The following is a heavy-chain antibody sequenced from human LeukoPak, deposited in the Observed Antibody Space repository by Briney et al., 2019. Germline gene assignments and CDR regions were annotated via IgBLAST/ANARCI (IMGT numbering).Heavy chain of an antibody. CDR1: GYSISSGYY. J-gene: IGHJ4*02. D-gene: IGHD6-13*01. V-gene: IGHV4-38-2*01. CDR3: ARVKAAGTLDY. CDR2: IYHSGST. Sequence: PSETLSLTCAVSGYSISSGYYWGWIRQPPGKGLEWIGSIYHSGSTYYNPSLKSRVTISVDTPKNQFSLKLSSVTAADTAVYYCARVKAAGTLDYWGQGTLVTVSS.